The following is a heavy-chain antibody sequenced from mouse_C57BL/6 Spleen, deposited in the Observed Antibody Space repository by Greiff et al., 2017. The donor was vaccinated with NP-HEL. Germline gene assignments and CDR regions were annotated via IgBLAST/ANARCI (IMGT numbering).Heavy chain of an antibody. D-gene: IGHD1-1*01. CDR2: IDPETGGT. J-gene: IGHJ2*01. CDR1: GYTFTDYE. CDR3: TGHSTVVATGIDY. Sequence: QVQLQQSGAELVRPGASVTLSCKASGYTFTDYEMHWVKQTPVHGLEWIGAIDPETGGTAYNQKFKGKAILTVDTSSSTAYMQLRSLTSEDSAVYYCTGHSTVVATGIDYWGQGTTLTVSS. V-gene: IGHV1-15*01.